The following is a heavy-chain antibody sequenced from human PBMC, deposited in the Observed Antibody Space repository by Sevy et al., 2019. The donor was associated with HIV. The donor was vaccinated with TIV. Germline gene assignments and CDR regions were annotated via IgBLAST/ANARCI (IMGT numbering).Heavy chain of an antibody. Sequence: WETLSLTCAVYGGSFSGYYWSWIRQPPGKGLEWIGEINHSGSTNYNPSLKSRVTISVDTSKNQFSLKLSSVTAADTAVYYCARGPYCSSTSCYTGNWFDPWGQGTLVTVSS. CDR3: ARGPYCSSTSCYTGNWFDP. CDR1: GGSFSGYY. V-gene: IGHV4-34*01. J-gene: IGHJ5*02. D-gene: IGHD2-2*02. CDR2: INHSGST.